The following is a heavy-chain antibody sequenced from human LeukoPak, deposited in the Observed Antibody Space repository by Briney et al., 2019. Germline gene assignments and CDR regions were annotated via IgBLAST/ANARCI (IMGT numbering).Heavy chain of an antibody. CDR2: IYYSGST. V-gene: IGHV4-31*03. D-gene: IGHD3-3*01. CDR3: ARGPRGTIFGVVITQHYYYYGMDV. Sequence: PSETLSLTCTVSGGSISSGGYYWSWIRQHPGKGLEWIGYIYYSGSTYYNPSLKSRVTISVDTSKNQFSLKLSSVTAADTAVYYCARGPRGTIFGVVITQHYYYYGMDVWGQGTTVTVSS. J-gene: IGHJ6*02. CDR1: GGSISSGGYY.